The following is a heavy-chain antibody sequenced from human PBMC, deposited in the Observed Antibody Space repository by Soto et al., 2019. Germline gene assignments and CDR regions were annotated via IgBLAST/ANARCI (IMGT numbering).Heavy chain of an antibody. D-gene: IGHD3-3*01. Sequence: PGGSLRLSCAASGFTFSSYAMSWVRQAPGKGLEWVSAISGSGGSTYYADSVKGRFTIPRDDSKNTLYLQMNSLRAEDTAVYYCAKGSGYDFWSGSPITPYYYGMDVWGQGTTVTVSS. CDR1: GFTFSSYA. V-gene: IGHV3-23*01. CDR2: ISGSGGST. J-gene: IGHJ6*02. CDR3: AKGSGYDFWSGSPITPYYYGMDV.